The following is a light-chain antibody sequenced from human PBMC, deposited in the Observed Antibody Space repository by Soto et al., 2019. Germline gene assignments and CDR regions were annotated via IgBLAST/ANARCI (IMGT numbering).Light chain of an antibody. CDR3: RQGLQTPR. CDR2: LGS. Sequence: DIVMTQSPLSLPVTPGEPASISCRSSQSLLHINGYNYLDWYLQKPGQSPQLLIYLGSNRASGVPDRVSGSGSGTEFTLKISRVEAEDVGVYYCRQGLQTPRFGQGTKVEIK. CDR1: QSLLHINGYNY. V-gene: IGKV2-28*01. J-gene: IGKJ1*01.